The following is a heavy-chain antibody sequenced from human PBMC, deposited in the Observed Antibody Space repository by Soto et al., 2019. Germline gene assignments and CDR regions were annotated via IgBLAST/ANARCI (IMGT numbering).Heavy chain of an antibody. J-gene: IGHJ4*02. D-gene: IGHD3-10*01. CDR3: ARRSYLDY. CDR2: ISGSDGKT. V-gene: IGHV3-23*01. Sequence: GGSLRLSCAASGFSFGSYALSWVRQAPGKGLEWVSTISGSDGKTFYADAVKGRFSISRDTSQNTLYLQMNSLRADDTAIYYCARRSYLDYRGQGTRVTVSS. CDR1: GFSFGSYA.